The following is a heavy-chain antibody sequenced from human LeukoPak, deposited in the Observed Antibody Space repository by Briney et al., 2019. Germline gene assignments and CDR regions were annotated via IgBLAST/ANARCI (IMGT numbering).Heavy chain of an antibody. Sequence: SGGSLRLSCAASGFTVRSKYMSWVRQAPGKGPEWVSVILTGDNTYHSDSVRGRFTISRDHSRNTLYLQMNNLRAEDTAVYYCATELRYVGGYFDYWGQGTLVTVSS. D-gene: IGHD3-9*01. V-gene: IGHV3-53*01. J-gene: IGHJ4*02. CDR3: ATELRYVGGYFDY. CDR1: GFTVRSKY. CDR2: ILTGDNT.